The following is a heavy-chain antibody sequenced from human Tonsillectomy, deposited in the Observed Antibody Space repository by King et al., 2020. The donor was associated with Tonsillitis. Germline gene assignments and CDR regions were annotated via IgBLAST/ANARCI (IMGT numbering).Heavy chain of an antibody. J-gene: IGHJ6*02. V-gene: IGHV3-30*02. CDR2: IRYDGSNK. D-gene: IGHD2-15*01. CDR3: AKDLLGYCSGGSCLIYGMDV. CDR1: GFTFSSYG. Sequence: QLVQSGGGVVQPGGSLRLSCAASGFTFSSYGMHWVRQAPGKGLEWVAFIRYDGSNKYYADSVKGRFTISRDNSKTTLYLQMNSLRAEDTAVYYCAKDLLGYCSGGSCLIYGMDVWGQGTTVTVSS.